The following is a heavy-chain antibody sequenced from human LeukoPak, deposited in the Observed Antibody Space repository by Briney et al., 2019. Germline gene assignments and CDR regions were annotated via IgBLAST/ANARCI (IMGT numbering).Heavy chain of an antibody. CDR1: GFTFSSYS. CDR3: ARGSGSYSDYYYGMDV. J-gene: IGHJ6*02. CDR2: ISSSSSYI. D-gene: IGHD1-26*01. V-gene: IGHV3-21*01. Sequence: GGSLRLSCAASGFTFSSYSMNWVRQAPGKGLEWVSSISSSSSYIYYADPVKGRFTISRDNAKNSLYLQMNSLRAEDTAVYYCARGSGSYSDYYYGMDVWGQGTTVTVSS.